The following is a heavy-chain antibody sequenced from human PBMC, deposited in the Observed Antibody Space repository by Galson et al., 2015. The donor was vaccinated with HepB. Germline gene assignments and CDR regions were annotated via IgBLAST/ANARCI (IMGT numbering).Heavy chain of an antibody. CDR2: IGGSDGNT. CDR3: AKLYGGNSGIDY. D-gene: IGHD4-23*01. Sequence: SLRLSCAASGFAFSVYAMSWVRQAPGKGLEWVSAIGGSDGNTYYADSVKGRFTISRDNSKNTVYLQMNSLRAEDTAVYYCAKLYGGNSGIDYWGQGTLVTVSS. J-gene: IGHJ4*02. CDR1: GFAFSVYA. V-gene: IGHV3-23*01.